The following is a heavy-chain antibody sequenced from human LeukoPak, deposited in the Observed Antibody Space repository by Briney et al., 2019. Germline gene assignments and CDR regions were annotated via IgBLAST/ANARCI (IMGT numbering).Heavy chain of an antibody. CDR3: AGGGRVAVAGTGYYYYYMDV. J-gene: IGHJ6*03. CDR2: INTSGST. V-gene: IGHV4-61*02. D-gene: IGHD6-19*01. Sequence: SETLSLTCTVSGGSISSGSYYWTWIRQPAGEGPEWIGRINTSGSTNYNPSLKSRVTISVDTSKNQFSLKLSSVTAADTAVYYCAGGGRVAVAGTGYYYYYMDVWGKGTTVTVSS. CDR1: GGSISSGSYY.